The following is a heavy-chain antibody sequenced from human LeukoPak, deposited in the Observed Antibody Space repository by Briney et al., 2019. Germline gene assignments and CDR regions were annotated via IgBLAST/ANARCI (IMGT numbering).Heavy chain of an antibody. CDR2: ISSSNSYI. CDR1: GFTFSTYS. D-gene: IGHD6-19*01. CDR3: ARDRPASGWRFGEGSKRPHYFDY. J-gene: IGHJ4*02. V-gene: IGHV3-21*01. Sequence: GGSLRLSCAASGFTFSTYSMNWVRQSPGKGLEWVSFISSSNSYIYYGDSVKGRFTISRDNAKNSLYLQMNSLRAEDTAVYFCARDRPASGWRFGEGSKRPHYFDYWGQGTLVTVSS.